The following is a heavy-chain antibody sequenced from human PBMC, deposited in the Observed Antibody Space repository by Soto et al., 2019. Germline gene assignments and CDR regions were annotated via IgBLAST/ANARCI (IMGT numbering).Heavy chain of an antibody. Sequence: ASVKVACKASGYTFTSYAIHWVRQAPGQRLEWMGWINAGNGNTKYSQKFQGRVTITRDTSASTAYMELSSLRSEDTAVYYCARDRSGDSSSASILYYYYYMDVWGKGTTVTVSS. J-gene: IGHJ6*03. V-gene: IGHV1-3*01. CDR2: INAGNGNT. D-gene: IGHD6-6*01. CDR3: ARDRSGDSSSASILYYYYYMDV. CDR1: GYTFTSYA.